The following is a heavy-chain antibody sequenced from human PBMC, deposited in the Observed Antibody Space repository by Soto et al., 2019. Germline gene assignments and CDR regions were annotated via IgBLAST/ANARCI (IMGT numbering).Heavy chain of an antibody. CDR1: GDSVSSNSVA. V-gene: IGHV6-1*01. CDR2: TYYWSTWYN. J-gene: IGHJ4*02. CDR3: AQISMTEAPY. Sequence: QVQLQQSGPGLVKPSQTLSLTCAISGDSVSSNSVAWDWIRQSPSQGLERLGRTYYWSTWYNDYAVSVKSRISINADTSKNQFSLQLNSVTPEDTAVYYCAQISMTEAPYWGQGTLVTVSS. D-gene: IGHD2-21*02.